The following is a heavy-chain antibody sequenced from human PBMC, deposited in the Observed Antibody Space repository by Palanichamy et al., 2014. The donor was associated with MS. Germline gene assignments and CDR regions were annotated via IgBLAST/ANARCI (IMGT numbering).Heavy chain of an antibody. CDR1: GYTFTTYD. J-gene: IGHJ2*01. CDR2: MSPKGGNT. D-gene: IGHD6-19*01. V-gene: IGHV1-8*01. Sequence: QVQLVQSGAELKKPGASVRVSCKASGYTFTTYDLSWVCQATGQGLEWLGWMSPKGGNTGYAQKFQGRVTMTRDISINTAYMELTSLTSEDTAVYYCARGEGWGATSWYFDLWGRGTLVTVHS. CDR3: ARGEGWGATSWYFDL.